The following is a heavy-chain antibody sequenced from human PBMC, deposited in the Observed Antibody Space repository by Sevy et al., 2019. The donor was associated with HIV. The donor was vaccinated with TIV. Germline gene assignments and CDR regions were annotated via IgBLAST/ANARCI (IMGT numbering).Heavy chain of an antibody. J-gene: IGHJ3*01. D-gene: IGHD3-10*01. V-gene: IGHV3-30-3*01. CDR2: ISFDGTDK. Sequence: GGSLRLSCAASGFTFSSYPMHWVRQAPGKGLEWVSFISFDGTDKYYADSVKGRFTITRDNSKNTLFLQMNSLRAEDTAFYYCVRETTMLPRGAFDFWGLGTMVTVSS. CDR1: GFTFSSYP. CDR3: VRETTMLPRGAFDF.